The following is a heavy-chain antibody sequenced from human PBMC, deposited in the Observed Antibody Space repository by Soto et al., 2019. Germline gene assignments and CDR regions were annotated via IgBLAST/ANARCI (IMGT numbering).Heavy chain of an antibody. CDR3: ARVRAQYCSGGSCLPQSDY. J-gene: IGHJ4*02. D-gene: IGHD2-15*01. Sequence: QVQLVQSGAEVKKPGASVKVSCKASGYTFTSHGISWVRQAPGQGLEWMGWIGTYTSNTNYAQKLQGRVTMTTDTSTSTAYMELRSQRSDDTAVYYCARVRAQYCSGGSCLPQSDYWGQGTPVTVSS. V-gene: IGHV1-18*01. CDR1: GYTFTSHG. CDR2: IGTYTSNT.